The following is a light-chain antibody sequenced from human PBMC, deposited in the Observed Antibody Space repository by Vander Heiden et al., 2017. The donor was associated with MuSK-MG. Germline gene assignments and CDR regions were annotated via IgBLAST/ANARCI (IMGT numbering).Light chain of an antibody. CDR2: VVG. CDR1: SSDAGGYNH. Sequence: QSALTQPASVSGSPGQSITIPCTGTSSDAGGYNHVHWDHQHPGKAPTLMMYVVGNRPSGVSNRFAFSTSCNTASPTTSGLQAEDEADYYCCSYTSSSTPYGVFGGGTKLTVL. V-gene: IGLV2-14*01. CDR3: CSYTSSSTPYGV. J-gene: IGLJ2*01.